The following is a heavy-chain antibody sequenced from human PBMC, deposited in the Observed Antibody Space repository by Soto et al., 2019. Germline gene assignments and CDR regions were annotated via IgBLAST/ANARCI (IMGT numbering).Heavy chain of an antibody. CDR3: ATHTYYDFWSGYPTPSPRDYYGMDV. CDR2: IIPIFGTA. CDR1: GGTFSSYA. V-gene: IGHV1-69*06. D-gene: IGHD3-3*01. Sequence: SVKVSCKASGGTFSSYAISWVRQAPGQGLEWMGGIIPIFGTANYAQKFQGRVTITADKSTSTTYMELSSLRSEDTAVYYCATHTYYDFWSGYPTPSPRDYYGMDVWGQGTTVTVSS. J-gene: IGHJ6*02.